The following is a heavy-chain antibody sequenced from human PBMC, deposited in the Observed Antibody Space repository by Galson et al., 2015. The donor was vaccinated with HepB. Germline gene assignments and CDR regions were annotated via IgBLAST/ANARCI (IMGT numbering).Heavy chain of an antibody. V-gene: IGHV3-21*01. J-gene: IGHJ4*02. D-gene: IGHD4-17*01. CDR2: ISSSSSYI. CDR3: ARGYGDYPYYFDY. Sequence: SLRLSCAASGFTFSSYSMNWVRQAPGKGLEWVSSISSSSSYIYYADSVKGRFTISRDNAKNSLYLQMNSLRAEDTAVYYCARGYGDYPYYFDYWGQGTLVTVSS. CDR1: GFTFSSYS.